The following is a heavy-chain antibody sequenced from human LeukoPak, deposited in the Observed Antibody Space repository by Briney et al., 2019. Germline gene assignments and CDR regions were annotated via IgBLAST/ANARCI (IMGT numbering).Heavy chain of an antibody. J-gene: IGHJ3*02. Sequence: SVKVSCKASGGTFSSYAISWVRQAPGQGLEWMGRIIPIFGTANYAQKFQGRVTITTDESTSTAYMELSSLRSEDTAMYYCARYDYGTTHAFDIWGQGTMVTVSS. CDR2: IIPIFGTA. CDR1: GGTFSSYA. CDR3: ARYDYGTTHAFDI. D-gene: IGHD4-17*01. V-gene: IGHV1-69*05.